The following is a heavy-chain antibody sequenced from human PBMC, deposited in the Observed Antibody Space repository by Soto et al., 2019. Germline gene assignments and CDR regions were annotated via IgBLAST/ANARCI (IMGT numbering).Heavy chain of an antibody. V-gene: IGHV4-61*01. CDR3: ARGSVRTMIVVWFDY. CDR1: GGSVSSGSYY. D-gene: IGHD3-22*01. CDR2: IYYSGST. J-gene: IGHJ4*02. Sequence: SETLSLTCTVSGGSVSSGSYYWSWIRQPPGKGLEWIGYIYYSGSTNYNPSLKSRVTISVDTSKNQFSLKLSSVTAADTAVYYCARGSVRTMIVVWFDYWGQGTLVTVSS.